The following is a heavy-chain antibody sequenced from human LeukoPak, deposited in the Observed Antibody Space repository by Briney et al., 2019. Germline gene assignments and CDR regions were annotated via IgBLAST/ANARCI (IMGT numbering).Heavy chain of an antibody. V-gene: IGHV4-59*01. J-gene: IGHJ4*02. CDR1: GGSIRSYY. CDR2: IYYSGDT. CDR3: ARARPGNDGGNFDY. Sequence: MPSETLSLTCTVPGGSIRSYYWSWSRQPPGKGLEWIGFIYYSGDTYYNPSLKSRVTISVDTSKNQFSLKLSSVTAADTAVYYCARARPGNDGGNFDYWGQGTLVTVSS. D-gene: IGHD1-1*01.